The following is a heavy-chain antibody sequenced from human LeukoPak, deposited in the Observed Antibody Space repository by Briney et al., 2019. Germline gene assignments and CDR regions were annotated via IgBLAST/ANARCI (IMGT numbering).Heavy chain of an antibody. D-gene: IGHD1-26*01. J-gene: IGHJ6*03. V-gene: IGHV4-30-4*08. Sequence: SQTLSLTCTVSGGSISSGDYYWSWIRQPPGKGLEWIGYIYYSGSTYYNPSLKSRVTISVDTSKNQFSLKLSSVTAADTAVYYCARNSGSLPYYYYYYMDVWGRGTTVTVSS. CDR2: IYYSGST. CDR1: GGSISSGDYY. CDR3: ARNSGSLPYYYYYYMDV.